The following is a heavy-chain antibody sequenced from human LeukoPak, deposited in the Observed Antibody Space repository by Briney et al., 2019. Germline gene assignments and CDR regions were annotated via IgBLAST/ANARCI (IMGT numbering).Heavy chain of an antibody. CDR3: ARQTTTYYYDSSGYEDY. Sequence: ASVKVSCKASGYTFTSYGISWVRQAPGQGLEWMGWISAYNGNTNYAQKLQGRVTMTTDTSTSTAYMELRSLRSDDTAVYYCARQTTTYYYDSSGYEDYWGQGTLVTVYS. CDR2: ISAYNGNT. D-gene: IGHD3-22*01. J-gene: IGHJ4*02. V-gene: IGHV1-18*01. CDR1: GYTFTSYG.